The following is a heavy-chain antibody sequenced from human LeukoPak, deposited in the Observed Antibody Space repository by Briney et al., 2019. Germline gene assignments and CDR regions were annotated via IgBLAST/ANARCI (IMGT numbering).Heavy chain of an antibody. CDR2: ISSSGSTI. CDR3: ARDAYGCLLNWFDP. D-gene: IGHD3-10*01. Sequence: GGSLRLSCAASGFTFSDYYMSWIRQAPGKGLEWVSYISSSGSTIYYADSVKGRFTISRDNAKNSLYLQMNSLRAEDTAVYYCARDAYGCLLNWFDPWGQGTLVTVSS. CDR1: GFTFSDYY. J-gene: IGHJ5*02. V-gene: IGHV3-11*01.